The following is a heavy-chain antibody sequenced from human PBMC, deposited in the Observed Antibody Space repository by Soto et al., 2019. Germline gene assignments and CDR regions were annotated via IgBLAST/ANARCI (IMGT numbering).Heavy chain of an antibody. V-gene: IGHV1-18*01. J-gene: IGHJ4*02. CDR1: GYTFTSYG. D-gene: IGHD6-6*01. Sequence: ASVKVSCKASGYTFTSYGISWVRQAPGQGLEWMGWTSAYNGNTNYAQKLQGRVTMTTDTSTSTAYMELRSLRSDDTAVYYCATSIAARPGFDYWGQGTLVTVSS. CDR3: ATSIAARPGFDY. CDR2: TSAYNGNT.